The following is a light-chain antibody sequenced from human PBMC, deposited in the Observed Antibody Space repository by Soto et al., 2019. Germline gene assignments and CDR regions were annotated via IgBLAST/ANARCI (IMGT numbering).Light chain of an antibody. CDR1: DSLLHSHVTND. V-gene: IGKV2-28*01. CDR3: MQALKTLRT. J-gene: IGKJ5*01. CDR2: LGS. Sequence: EIVMTQSPVSLPVISGEPASIACRSSDSLLHSHVTNDLAWYLQKPGQSPQLLIYLGSNRASGVPDRFSGSGSGTDFTLTISRVEAEDVGVYYCMQALKTLRTFGQGTRLEIK.